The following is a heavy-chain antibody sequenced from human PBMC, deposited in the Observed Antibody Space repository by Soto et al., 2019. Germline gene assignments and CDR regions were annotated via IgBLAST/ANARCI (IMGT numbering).Heavy chain of an antibody. D-gene: IGHD2-2*01. CDR1: GFSFSDYG. CDR2: ISGNKMTT. V-gene: IGHV3-23*01. J-gene: IGHJ1*01. Sequence: GGSLRLSCVASGFSFSDYGMILVRQSPQKTLEWVASISGNKMTTFYPDSVKGRFFISRDNSDNTLHLQMNSLRDDDTAIYYCAKRRLNTITSLSDFWGQGVQVTVSS. CDR3: AKRRLNTITSLSDF.